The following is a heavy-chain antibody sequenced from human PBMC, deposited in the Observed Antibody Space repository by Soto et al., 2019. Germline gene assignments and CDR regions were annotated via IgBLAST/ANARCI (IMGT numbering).Heavy chain of an antibody. Sequence: SVKVSCKSSGGTFSTYAISWVRQAPGQGLEWMGGIIPIFDTANYAQNFQGRVTITADEYTSTAYMELSSLRSEDTAVYYCARHDCISSSCYYYYYYGMDVWGQGTTVTVSS. CDR2: IIPIFDTA. CDR1: GGTFSTYA. D-gene: IGHD2-2*01. V-gene: IGHV1-69*13. J-gene: IGHJ6*02. CDR3: ARHDCISSSCYYYYYYGMDV.